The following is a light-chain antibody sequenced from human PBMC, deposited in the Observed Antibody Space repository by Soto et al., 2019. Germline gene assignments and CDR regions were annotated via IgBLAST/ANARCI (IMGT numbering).Light chain of an antibody. CDR3: QQYGDSPKT. CDR2: AAY. V-gene: IGKV3-20*01. CDR1: QGLSSDY. J-gene: IGKJ1*01. Sequence: EIVMTQSPATLSVSPGERATLSCRASQGLSSDYLAWYQHKPGQAPRLLIHAAYSRAAGIQDRFSGSGSGTDFTLTISRLESEDFAVYYCQQYGDSPKTFGQGTKVDIK.